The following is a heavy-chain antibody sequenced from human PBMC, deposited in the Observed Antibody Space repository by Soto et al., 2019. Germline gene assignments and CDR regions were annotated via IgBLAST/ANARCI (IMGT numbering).Heavy chain of an antibody. CDR3: ARDGMTTGDT. D-gene: IGHD2-21*02. CDR1: GVSVTSYT. Sequence: SLTCIVSGVSVTSYTWSWVRQPANKGLEWIGRVFSSVSATYNPSLKSRVSISMDTAENRISLKLDSVTAADAGVYFCARDGMTTGDTWGPGTLVTVSS. CDR2: VFSSVSA. V-gene: IGHV4-4*07. J-gene: IGHJ4*02.